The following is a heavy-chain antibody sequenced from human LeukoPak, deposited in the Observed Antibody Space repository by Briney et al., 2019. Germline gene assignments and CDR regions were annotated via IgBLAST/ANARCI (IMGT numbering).Heavy chain of an antibody. V-gene: IGHV3-23*01. CDR3: VRASIEGATILDY. J-gene: IGHJ4*02. Sequence: GGSLRLSCAASGFTFSNHAMTWVRQAPGKGLEWVSAISDSGGSTYYADSVKGRFTISRDNSKNTLYLQMNSLRAQDTAVYYCVRASIEGATILDYSGQGTLVTVSS. D-gene: IGHD1-26*01. CDR2: ISDSGGST. CDR1: GFTFSNHA.